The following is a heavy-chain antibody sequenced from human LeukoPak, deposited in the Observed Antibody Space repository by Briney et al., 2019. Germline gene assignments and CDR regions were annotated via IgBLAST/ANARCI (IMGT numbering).Heavy chain of an antibody. V-gene: IGHV3-23*01. D-gene: IGHD6-6*01. CDR1: GFTFSSYA. J-gene: IGHJ4*02. Sequence: GGSLRLSCAASGFTFSSYAMSWVRQAPGKGLKWVSGMSGSGGRTYYADSVKGRFTISRDNSKNTLSLQMNSLRAEDTAVYYCAKDRDIAVRPYYFDYWGQGTLVTVSS. CDR3: AKDRDIAVRPYYFDY. CDR2: MSGSGGRT.